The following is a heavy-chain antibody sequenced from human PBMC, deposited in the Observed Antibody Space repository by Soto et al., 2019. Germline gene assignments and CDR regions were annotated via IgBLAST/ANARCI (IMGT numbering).Heavy chain of an antibody. CDR1: GYIFVNYG. CDR3: AMVDNYITPTPQDV. CDR2: ISPYSGNP. Sequence: QVQLVQSGEEVRKPGSSVKVSCKASGYIFVNYGIASVRQAPGQGLEWMGWISPYSGNPHYASKVQGRLTMTTDTSTSTAYMDLGSLTSDDTAVYYCAMVDNYITPTPQDVWGQGTTVTVSS. V-gene: IGHV1-18*01. J-gene: IGHJ6*02. D-gene: IGHD5-12*01.